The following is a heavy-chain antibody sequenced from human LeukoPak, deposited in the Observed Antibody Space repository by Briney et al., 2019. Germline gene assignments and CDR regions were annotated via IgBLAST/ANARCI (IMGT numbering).Heavy chain of an antibody. CDR3: ARSPTSWYFDY. Sequence: GVTLSLSCEVSGFTFSIYGMSWARQAPGRGLEWVAFIRYHGRDKFYADSVKGRFTISRDNSKHTLYLQMNSLRPEDTSVYFWARSPTSWYFDYWGQGTLVTVSS. V-gene: IGHV3-30*02. CDR2: IRYHGRDK. CDR1: GFTFSIYG. D-gene: IGHD2-2*01. J-gene: IGHJ4*02.